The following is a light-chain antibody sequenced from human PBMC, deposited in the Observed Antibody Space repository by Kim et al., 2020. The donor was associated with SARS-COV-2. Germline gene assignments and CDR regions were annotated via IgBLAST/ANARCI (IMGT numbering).Light chain of an antibody. J-gene: IGKJ4*01. CDR3: QKRTTWTLLT. V-gene: IGKV3-11*01. CDR2: DTS. Sequence: EIVLTQSPATLSLSPGERATLSCRASQSFNSYLAWYQQKPGQAPRLLIYDTSNRATGIPARFSGSGSGTDFTLTISSLEPEDFAVYYCQKRTTWTLLTFGGRAKVDIK. CDR1: QSFNSY.